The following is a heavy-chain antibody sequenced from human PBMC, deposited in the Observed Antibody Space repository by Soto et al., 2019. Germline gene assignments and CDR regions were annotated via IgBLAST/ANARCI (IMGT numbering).Heavy chain of an antibody. D-gene: IGHD6-19*01. J-gene: IGHJ4*02. Sequence: GGSLRLSCEASGFTFADAWMTWVRRAPGRGLEWIGRIKTKVNGGTADHAAPVKGRFTISIDDSKNTLYLQMNSLKTEDTAVYYCTTASSPLQWLVLGGEDYWGQGTLVTVSS. CDR2: IKTKVNGGTA. V-gene: IGHV3-15*01. CDR1: GFTFADAW. CDR3: TTASSPLQWLVLGGEDY.